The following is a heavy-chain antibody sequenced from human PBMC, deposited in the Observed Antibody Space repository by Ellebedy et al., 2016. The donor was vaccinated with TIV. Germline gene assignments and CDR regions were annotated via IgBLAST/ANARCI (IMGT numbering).Heavy chain of an antibody. CDR2: ISTTNSYI. V-gene: IGHV3-21*06. CDR1: GASFSDST. J-gene: IGHJ6*02. D-gene: IGHD2-15*01. Sequence: GESLKISCAVSGASFSDSTFTWVRQAPGKGLEWVASISTTNSYIFYTDSVKGRFTISRDNANSSLVLQMNSLRTEDTAVYYCVRQRVGGSFLWDVWGRGTTVTVSS. CDR3: VRQRVGGSFLWDV.